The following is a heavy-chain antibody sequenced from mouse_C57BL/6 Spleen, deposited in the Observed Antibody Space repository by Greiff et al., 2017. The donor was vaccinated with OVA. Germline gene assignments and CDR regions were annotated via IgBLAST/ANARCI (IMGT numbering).Heavy chain of an antibody. CDR3: TSDGYYVGYFDY. CDR2: IDPETGGT. V-gene: IGHV1-15*01. D-gene: IGHD2-3*01. Sequence: VQLVESGAELVRPGASVTLSCKASGYTFTDYEMHWVKQTPVHGLEWIGAIDPETGGTAYNQKFKGKAILTADKYSSTAYMELRSLTSEDSAVYYCTSDGYYVGYFDYWGQGTTLTVSS. J-gene: IGHJ2*01. CDR1: GYTFTDYE.